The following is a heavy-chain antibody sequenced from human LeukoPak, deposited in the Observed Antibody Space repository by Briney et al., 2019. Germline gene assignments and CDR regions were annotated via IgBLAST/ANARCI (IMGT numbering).Heavy chain of an antibody. D-gene: IGHD2-15*01. CDR1: GFTFDDYA. Sequence: PGRSLRLSCAASGFTFDDYAMQWVRQAPGKGLEWVSGISWNSGSIGYADSVKGRFTISRDNAKNSLYLQMNSLRAEDTALYYCAKEKYCSGGSCYSAHYYYYGMDVWGQGTTVIVSS. CDR2: ISWNSGSI. CDR3: AKEKYCSGGSCYSAHYYYYGMDV. V-gene: IGHV3-9*01. J-gene: IGHJ6*02.